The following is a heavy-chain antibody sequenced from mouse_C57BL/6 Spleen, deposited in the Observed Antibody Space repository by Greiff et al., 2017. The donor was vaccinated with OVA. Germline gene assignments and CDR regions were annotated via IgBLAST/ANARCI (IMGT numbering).Heavy chain of an antibody. CDR2: IDPANGNT. V-gene: IGHV14-3*01. J-gene: IGHJ2*01. CDR1: GFNIKNTY. CDR3: ARVDSPYGNYEGY. Sequence: EVQGVESVAELVRPGASVKLSCTASGFNIKNTYMHWVKQRPEQGLEWIGRIDPANGNTKYAPKFQGKATITADTSSNTAYLQLSSLTSEDTAIYYCARVDSPYGNYEGYWGQGTTLTVSS. D-gene: IGHD2-1*01.